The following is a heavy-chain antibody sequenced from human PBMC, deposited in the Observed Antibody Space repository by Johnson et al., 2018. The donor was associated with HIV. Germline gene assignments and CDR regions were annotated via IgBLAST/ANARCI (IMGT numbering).Heavy chain of an antibody. D-gene: IGHD3-22*01. Sequence: VQLVESGGGVVRPGGSLRLSCVTSGFTFDFHDMSWVRQVPGEGLEWVSGINWNGGSTTYADSVKGRFTISRDNAKNSLYLQMNSLRPEDTALYHCAKARGSIGYYYAFVIWGQGTMVTVSS. V-gene: IGHV3-20*01. J-gene: IGHJ3*02. CDR3: AKARGSIGYYYAFVI. CDR1: GFTFDFHD. CDR2: INWNGGST.